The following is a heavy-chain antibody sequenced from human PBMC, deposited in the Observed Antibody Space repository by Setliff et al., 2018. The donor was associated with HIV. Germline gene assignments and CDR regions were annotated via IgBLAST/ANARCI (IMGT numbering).Heavy chain of an antibody. D-gene: IGHD3-9*01. CDR2: ISVYNGHT. V-gene: IGHV1-18*01. Sequence: ASVKVSCKASGYSFTNLGLNWVRQAPGQGLEWMGWISVYNGHTNFAQKLQDRVTMTTDTSTSTAYIELRSLRSDDTAVYYCARAYDVLTGYFDYWGQGTLVTVST. CDR3: ARAYDVLTGYFDY. CDR1: GYSFTNLG. J-gene: IGHJ4*02.